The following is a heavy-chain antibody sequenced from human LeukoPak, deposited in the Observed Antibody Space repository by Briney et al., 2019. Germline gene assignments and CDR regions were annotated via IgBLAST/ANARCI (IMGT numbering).Heavy chain of an antibody. CDR2: INPNSGGT. Sequence: ASVKVSCKASGYTFTSYDINWVRQAPGQGLEWMGWINPNSGGTNYAQKFQGRVTMTRDTSISTAYMELSRLRSDDTAVYYCARGQFSGWDSKNWFDPWGQGTLVTVSS. V-gene: IGHV1-2*02. J-gene: IGHJ5*02. CDR3: ARGQFSGWDSKNWFDP. D-gene: IGHD6-19*01. CDR1: GYTFTSYD.